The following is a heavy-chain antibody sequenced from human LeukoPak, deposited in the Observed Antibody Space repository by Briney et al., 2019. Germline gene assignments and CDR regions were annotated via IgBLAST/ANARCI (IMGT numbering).Heavy chain of an antibody. CDR2: ISSSGSTI. J-gene: IGHJ4*02. CDR1: GFTFSDYC. D-gene: IGHD3-22*01. CDR3: ARARVLVVVIDYFDY. Sequence: GGSLRLSCAASGFTFSDYCMSWIRQAPGKGLEWVSYISSSGSTIYYADSVKGRFTISRDNAKNSLYLQMNSLRAEDTAVYYCARARVLVVVIDYFDYWGQGTLVTVSS. V-gene: IGHV3-11*01.